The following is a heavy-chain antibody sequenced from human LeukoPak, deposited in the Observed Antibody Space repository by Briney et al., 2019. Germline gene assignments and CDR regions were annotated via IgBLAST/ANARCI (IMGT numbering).Heavy chain of an antibody. V-gene: IGHV1-18*01. Sequence: EASVKVSCKASGYTFTSYGISWVRQAPGQGLEWMGWISAYNGNTNYAQKLQGRVTMTTDTSTSTAYMELRSLRSDDTAVYYCARHPRPKQVQQWLPPEGRVGLDYWGQGTLVTVSS. D-gene: IGHD6-19*01. CDR2: ISAYNGNT. J-gene: IGHJ4*02. CDR1: GYTFTSYG. CDR3: ARHPRPKQVQQWLPPEGRVGLDY.